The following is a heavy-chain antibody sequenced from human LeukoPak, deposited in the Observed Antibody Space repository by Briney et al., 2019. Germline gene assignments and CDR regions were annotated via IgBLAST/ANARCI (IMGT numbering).Heavy chain of an antibody. V-gene: IGHV4-39*01. Sequence: SETLSLTCTVSGGSISSSSYYWGWIRQPPGKGLEWIGSIYYSGSTYYNPSLKSRVTISVDTSKNQFSLKLSSVAAADTAVYYCARRRYYYGSGSCPDYWGQGTLVTVSS. CDR2: IYYSGST. CDR1: GGSISSSSYY. J-gene: IGHJ4*02. D-gene: IGHD3-10*01. CDR3: ARRRYYYGSGSCPDY.